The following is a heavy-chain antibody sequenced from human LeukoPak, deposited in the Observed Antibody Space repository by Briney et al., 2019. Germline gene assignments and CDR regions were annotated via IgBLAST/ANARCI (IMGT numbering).Heavy chain of an antibody. CDR3: ARGLRYYDSSGYIDY. CDR1: RYTFTGYH. Sequence: ASVNDSCKASRYTFTGYHLHELRQAPAQGLGWMGRINPNSGGTNYPQKLQGRVTMTRDTSLSTAYMSLSRLRSDGTAVYLCARGLRYYDSSGYIDYWGQGTLVTVSS. J-gene: IGHJ4*02. V-gene: IGHV1-2*06. D-gene: IGHD3-22*01. CDR2: INPNSGGT.